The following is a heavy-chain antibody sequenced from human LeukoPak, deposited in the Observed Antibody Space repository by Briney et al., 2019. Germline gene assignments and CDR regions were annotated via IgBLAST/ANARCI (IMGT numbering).Heavy chain of an antibody. Sequence: SETLSLTCTVSGGSISSYYWSWIRQPPGKGLEWIGYIYYSGSTSYNPSLKSRVTISVDTSKNQFSLKLSSVTAADTAVYYCASSRLGYSSGPVDYWGQGTLVTVSS. D-gene: IGHD6-19*01. J-gene: IGHJ4*02. CDR3: ASSRLGYSSGPVDY. V-gene: IGHV4-59*01. CDR1: GGSISSYY. CDR2: IYYSGST.